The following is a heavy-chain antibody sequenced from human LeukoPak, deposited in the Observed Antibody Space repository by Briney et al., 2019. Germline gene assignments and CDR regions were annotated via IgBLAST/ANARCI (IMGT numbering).Heavy chain of an antibody. CDR1: GFTVSSNY. D-gene: IGHD3-3*01. J-gene: IGHJ5*02. Sequence: GGSLRLSCAASGFTVSSNYMTWVRQAPGKGLEWVSVIYSGGATYYADSVKGRFTISRDNSKNTLYLQMNSLGAEDTAVYYCAREIITIFGVVIIDWFDPWGQGTLVTVSS. CDR2: IYSGGAT. V-gene: IGHV3-66*02. CDR3: AREIITIFGVVIIDWFDP.